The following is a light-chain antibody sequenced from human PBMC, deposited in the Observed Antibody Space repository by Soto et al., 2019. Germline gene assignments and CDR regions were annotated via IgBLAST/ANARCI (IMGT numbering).Light chain of an antibody. J-gene: IGKJ5*01. CDR2: GAS. V-gene: IGKV3-15*01. CDR3: RQHNSLPIT. CDR1: QSVSSN. Sequence: EIVMTPSPATLSVSPVERATLSCRASQSVSSNLAWYQQKPGQAPRLLIYGASTRATGIPARFSGSGSGTEFTLTITSLQPDDFATYYCRQHNSLPITFGQGTRLEIK.